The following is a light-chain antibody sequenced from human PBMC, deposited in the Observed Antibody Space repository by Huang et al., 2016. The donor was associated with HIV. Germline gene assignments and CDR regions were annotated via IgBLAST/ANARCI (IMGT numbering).Light chain of an antibody. CDR1: HSISDW. V-gene: IGKV1-5*03. J-gene: IGKJ1*01. Sequence: DIQMTQSPSILSASVGDRVTITCRASHSISDWLAWYQQKPGKAPKLLIYKASTLQTGVPSRFNGSASGTEFTLTISNLQPDDFATYFCQQYNSWTFGQGTKVEIK. CDR2: KAS. CDR3: QQYNSWT.